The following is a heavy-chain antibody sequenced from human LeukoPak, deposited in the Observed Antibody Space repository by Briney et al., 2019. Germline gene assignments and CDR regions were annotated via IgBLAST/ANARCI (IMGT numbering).Heavy chain of an antibody. CDR2: IGPGGGTT. D-gene: IGHD3-10*01. Sequence: GGSLRLSCAVSGFAFGSEAMSWVRQSPARGLEWVASIGPGGGTTYYADYVKGRFTISRDNSKNTLYLQMNSLRAEDTAVYYCAKDQLGGDYGSGSYPSYGMDVWGQGTTVTVSS. CDR1: GFAFGSEA. J-gene: IGHJ6*02. CDR3: AKDQLGGDYGSGSYPSYGMDV. V-gene: IGHV3-23*01.